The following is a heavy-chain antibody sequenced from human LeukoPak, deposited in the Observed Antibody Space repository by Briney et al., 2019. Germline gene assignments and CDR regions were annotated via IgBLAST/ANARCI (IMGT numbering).Heavy chain of an antibody. CDR3: ARWDSYGYSGLDY. Sequence: PSETLSLTCTVSGGSISSYYWSWIRQPPGKGLEWIGYIYYSGSTNYNPSLKSRVTISVDTSKNQFSLKLSSATAADTAVYYCARWDSYGYSGLDYWGQGTLVTVSS. V-gene: IGHV4-59*01. D-gene: IGHD5-18*01. CDR2: IYYSGST. J-gene: IGHJ4*02. CDR1: GGSISSYY.